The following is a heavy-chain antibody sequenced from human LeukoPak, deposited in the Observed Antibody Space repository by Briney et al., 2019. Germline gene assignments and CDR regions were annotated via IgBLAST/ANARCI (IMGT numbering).Heavy chain of an antibody. CDR2: IYHSGST. CDR1: GGSISSGGYY. V-gene: IGHV4-31*03. CDR3: ARDRLLNGSGDYYYYYGMDV. D-gene: IGHD3-10*01. J-gene: IGHJ6*02. Sequence: ASETLSLTCTVSGGSISSGGYYWSWIRQHPGKGLEWIGYIYHSGSTYYNPSLKSRVTISVDTSKNQFSLKLSSVTAADTAVYYCARDRLLNGSGDYYYYYGMDVWGQGTTVTVSS.